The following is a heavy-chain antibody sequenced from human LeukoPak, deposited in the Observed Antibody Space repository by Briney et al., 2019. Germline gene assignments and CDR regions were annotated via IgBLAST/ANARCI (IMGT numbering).Heavy chain of an antibody. J-gene: IGHJ4*02. Sequence: SETLSLTCTVSGGSISSSSYYWGWIRQPPGKGLEWIGSIYYSGSTYYNPSLKSRVTISVDTSKNQFSLKLNSVTAADTAMYYCVSSNGDYLDYWGQGALVTVSS. CDR3: VSSNGDYLDY. CDR1: GGSISSSSYY. CDR2: IYYSGST. D-gene: IGHD2-8*01. V-gene: IGHV4-39*07.